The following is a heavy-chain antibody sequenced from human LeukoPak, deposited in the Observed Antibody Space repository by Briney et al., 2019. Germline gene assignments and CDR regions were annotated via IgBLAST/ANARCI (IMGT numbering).Heavy chain of an antibody. CDR1: GGSISSGGYY. CDR3: AREGGPYRPLDY. V-gene: IGHV4-31*03. CDR2: ISYSGNT. J-gene: IGHJ4*02. Sequence: SETLSLTCIVSGGSISSGGYYWSWIRQHPGKGLEWIGYISYSGNTYYNPSLKTRLSISVDTSKNQFCLNVSSVTAADTAVYYCAREGGPYRPLDYSGQGTLVTVSS.